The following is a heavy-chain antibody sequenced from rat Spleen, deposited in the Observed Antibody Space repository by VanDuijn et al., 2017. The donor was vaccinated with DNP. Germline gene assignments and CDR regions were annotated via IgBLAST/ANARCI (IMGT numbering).Heavy chain of an antibody. D-gene: IGHD1-10*01. V-gene: IGHV5-25*01. Sequence: EVQLVESGGGLVQPGRSLKLSCAASGFTFSNYDMAWVRQAPTKGLEWVATISTSGVTTFYRDSVKGRFIVSRDNAKSTLNLHMDSLRSEDTATYYCARHGEQLFDYWGQGVMVTVSS. CDR1: GFTFSNYD. CDR2: ISTSGVTT. CDR3: ARHGEQLFDY. J-gene: IGHJ2*01.